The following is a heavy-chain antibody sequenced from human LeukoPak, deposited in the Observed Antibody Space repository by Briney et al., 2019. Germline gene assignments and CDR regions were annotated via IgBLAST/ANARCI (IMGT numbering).Heavy chain of an antibody. V-gene: IGHV3-13*01. Sequence: GGSLRLSCAASGLTFSSHDMHWVRQVTGKGLEWVSAIGTLADTFYLDSVKGRFTISRENAKNSLYLQMNSLRAGDTAVYYCTKGDYYYDSSGYYLEYFQYWGQGALVTVSS. D-gene: IGHD3-22*01. CDR2: IGTLADT. CDR3: TKGDYYYDSSGYYLEYFQY. CDR1: GLTFSSHD. J-gene: IGHJ1*01.